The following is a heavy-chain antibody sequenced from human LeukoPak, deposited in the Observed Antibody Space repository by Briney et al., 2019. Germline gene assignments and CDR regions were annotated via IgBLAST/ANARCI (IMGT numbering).Heavy chain of an antibody. D-gene: IGHD3-3*01. CDR3: ARGDFWSGAPTD. CDR1: GGSISRYY. Sequence: SETLSLTCTVSGGSISRYYWSWIRQPPGTGLEWIGYIYYTGRADYDPSLKSRVSMSVDTSKNQFSLRVNSMTAADTAVYYCARGDFWSGAPTDWGQGTLVTVSS. CDR2: IYYTGRA. J-gene: IGHJ4*02. V-gene: IGHV4-59*01.